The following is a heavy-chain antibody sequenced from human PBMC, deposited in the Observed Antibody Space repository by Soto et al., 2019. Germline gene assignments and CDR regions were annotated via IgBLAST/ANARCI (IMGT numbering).Heavy chain of an antibody. CDR2: INIQNGNT. D-gene: IGHD3-22*01. Sequence: QLVQSGPEVKKPGASMTVSCQTSGYVFTAHGISWVRQAPGQGPEWMGWINIQNGNTNYTEKFQGRLTMTTDTSTSTAYMELKNLRSDDTAVYYCVVWDYYDNSVEHWGQGTLVTVSS. J-gene: IGHJ4*02. V-gene: IGHV1-18*01. CDR3: VVWDYYDNSVEH. CDR1: GYVFTAHG.